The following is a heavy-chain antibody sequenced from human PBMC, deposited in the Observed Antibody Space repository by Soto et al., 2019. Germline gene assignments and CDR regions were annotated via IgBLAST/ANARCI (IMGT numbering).Heavy chain of an antibody. J-gene: IGHJ5*02. Sequence: ASVKVSCKASGYTFTNNDVSWVRQATGQGLEWMGWMNPGSGDTGYAQRFQGRVTMTRDISIATAYMELNSLTSEDTAIYYCARMESLVSLNRFDPWGQVNPVTVSS. D-gene: IGHD1-1*01. V-gene: IGHV1-8*02. CDR3: ARMESLVSLNRFDP. CDR2: MNPGSGDT. CDR1: GYTFTNND.